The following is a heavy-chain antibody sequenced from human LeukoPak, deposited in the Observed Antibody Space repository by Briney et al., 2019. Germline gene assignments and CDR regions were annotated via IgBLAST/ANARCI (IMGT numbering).Heavy chain of an antibody. V-gene: IGHV3-9*01. D-gene: IGHD2-2*01. CDR2: ISANSANI. J-gene: IGHJ6*02. CDR1: GFTFDDYV. CDR3: ARDFCTGCNYYFYGMDV. Sequence: PGGSLRLSCAASGFTFDDYVMHRVRQAPGRGLEWVSGISANSANIGYADSVKGRFTLSRDNAKNSLYLQMNSLRTEDTALYYCARDFCTGCNYYFYGMDVWGRGTTVTVSS.